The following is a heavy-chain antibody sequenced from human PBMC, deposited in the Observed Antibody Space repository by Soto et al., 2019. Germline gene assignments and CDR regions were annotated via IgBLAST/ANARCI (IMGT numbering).Heavy chain of an antibody. CDR1: GFTFSSYG. D-gene: IGHD3-10*01. J-gene: IGHJ6*02. CDR2: ISYDGSNK. Sequence: PGGSLRLSCAASGFTFSSYGMHWVRQAPGKGLEWVAVISYDGSNKYYADSVKGRFTISRDNSKNTLYLQMNSLRAEDTAVYYCAKGRNSGEFYYYYGMDVWGQGTTVTVSS. CDR3: AKGRNSGEFYYYYGMDV. V-gene: IGHV3-30*18.